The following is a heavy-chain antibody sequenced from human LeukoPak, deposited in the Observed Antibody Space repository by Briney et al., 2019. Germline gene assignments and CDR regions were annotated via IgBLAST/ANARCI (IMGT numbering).Heavy chain of an antibody. Sequence: GGSLRLSCAASGFTSSSYGMHWVRQAPGKGLEWVSVISGSGDSTYYPDSVKGRFTISRDNSKNTLYLQMNSLRAEDTAVYYCAKDYYASGTYRHFDYWGQGTLVTVSS. V-gene: IGHV3-23*01. CDR1: GFTSSSYG. D-gene: IGHD3-10*01. CDR2: ISGSGDST. CDR3: AKDYYASGTYRHFDY. J-gene: IGHJ4*02.